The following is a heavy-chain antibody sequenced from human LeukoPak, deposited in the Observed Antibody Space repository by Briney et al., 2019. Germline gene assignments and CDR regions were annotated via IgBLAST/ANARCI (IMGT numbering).Heavy chain of an antibody. CDR3: ARLEFSGSYARGAYYFDY. V-gene: IGHV1-2*02. J-gene: IGHJ4*02. CDR1: GYTFTGYY. D-gene: IGHD1-26*01. Sequence: ASVKVSCKASGYTFTGYYMHWVRQAPGQGLEWMGWINPNSGGTNYAQKLQGRVTMTTDTSTSTAYMELRSLRSDDTAVYYCARLEFSGSYARGAYYFDYWGQGTLVTVSS. CDR2: INPNSGGT.